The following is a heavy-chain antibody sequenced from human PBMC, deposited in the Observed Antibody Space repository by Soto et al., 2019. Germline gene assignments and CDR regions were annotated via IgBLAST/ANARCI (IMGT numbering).Heavy chain of an antibody. Sequence: EVRLVEFGGGLVRPGESLILSCVASGFTFSEAWMMWVRQPPGKGLEWIGLVKITAHGETTHYAAAVKGRFTISRDDSKNTVYLQMNSLRAEDTAIYYCNGGIDFDSWGQGTLVTVSS. V-gene: IGHV3-15*06. D-gene: IGHD3-16*01. CDR3: NGGIDFDS. J-gene: IGHJ4*02. CDR2: VKITAHGETT. CDR1: GFTFSEAW.